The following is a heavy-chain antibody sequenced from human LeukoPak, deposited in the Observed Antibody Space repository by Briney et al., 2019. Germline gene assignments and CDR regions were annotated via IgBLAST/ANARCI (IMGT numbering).Heavy chain of an antibody. CDR2: MNQDGSEK. D-gene: IGHD6-6*01. CDR3: ARAQYRRYDY. J-gene: IGHJ4*02. V-gene: IGHV3-7*01. Sequence: GGSLRLSCAASGFTFSSYAMSWVRQAPGKGLEWVAKMNQDGSEKGYVDSVKGRFTISRDNDKNSLYLQMNSLRAEDTAVYYCARAQYRRYDYWGQGTLVTVSS. CDR1: GFTFSSYA.